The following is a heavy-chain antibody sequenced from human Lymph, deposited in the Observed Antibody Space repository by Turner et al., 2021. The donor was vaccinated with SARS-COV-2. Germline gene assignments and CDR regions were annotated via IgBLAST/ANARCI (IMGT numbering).Heavy chain of an antibody. CDR1: GFTFDEYV. CDR2: ISWNSGSI. Sequence: EVQLVESGGGLVQPGRSLRLSGAASGFTFDEYVMHWVRQAPGKCLEWVSGISWNSGSIGYADSVKVRFTISSDNAKNSLYLQMNSLGAEDTALYYCAKGRRFGMDVWGQGTTVTVSS. CDR3: AKGRRFGMDV. J-gene: IGHJ6*02. V-gene: IGHV3-9*01.